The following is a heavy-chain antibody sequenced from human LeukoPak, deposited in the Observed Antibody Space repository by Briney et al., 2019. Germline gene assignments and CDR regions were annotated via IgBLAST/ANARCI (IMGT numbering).Heavy chain of an antibody. CDR1: GFTLSSYG. CDR3: AKDAPTVLILFDY. D-gene: IGHD4-23*01. J-gene: IGHJ4*02. Sequence: PGGSLRLSCAASGFTLSSYGMNWVRQAPGQGLEWVAVISYDGSKIYYADSVQGRFIISRDNSKNTLYLQMNSLRGEDTAVYYCAKDAPTVLILFDYWGQGTLVTVSS. V-gene: IGHV3-30*18. CDR2: ISYDGSKI.